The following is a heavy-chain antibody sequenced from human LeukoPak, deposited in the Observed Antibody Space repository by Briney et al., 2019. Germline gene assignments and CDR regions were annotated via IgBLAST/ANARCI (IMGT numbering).Heavy chain of an antibody. J-gene: IGHJ6*02. D-gene: IGHD3-16*01. CDR2: IHYSGRP. CDR1: GGSISGHY. V-gene: IGHV4-59*11. Sequence: SETLSLTCTVSGGSISGHYWTWIRQPPGKGLEWIGQIHYSGRPDYNPSLKSRVTISVDTSKHQLSLKATSVTGADTAVYYCARFGVDYDMDVWGQGTTVTVSS. CDR3: ARFGVDYDMDV.